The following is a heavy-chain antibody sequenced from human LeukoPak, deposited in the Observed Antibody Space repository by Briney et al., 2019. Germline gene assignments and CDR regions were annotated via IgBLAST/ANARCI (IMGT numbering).Heavy chain of an antibody. D-gene: IGHD3-9*01. Sequence: PGGSLRLSCAASGFTFDDYAMHWVRQAPGKGLEWVSLISGDGGSTYYADSVKGRFTISRDDSKNSLYLQMNSLRTEDTALYYCAKDAGVYDILTGYYNGAFDIWGQGTMVTVSS. CDR1: GFTFDDYA. CDR3: AKDAGVYDILTGYYNGAFDI. CDR2: ISGDGGST. V-gene: IGHV3-43*02. J-gene: IGHJ3*02.